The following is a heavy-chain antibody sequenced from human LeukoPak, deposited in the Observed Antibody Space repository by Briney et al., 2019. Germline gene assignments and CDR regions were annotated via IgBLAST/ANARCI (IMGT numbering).Heavy chain of an antibody. CDR2: INHSGNT. Sequence: SETLSLTCAVYGGSFSGYYWSWIRQPPGKGLEWIGEINHSGNTNYNPSLKNRVTISADTSKNQFSLRLSSVTAADTAIYYRAREGTVGFFDYWGQGILVTVSS. CDR3: AREGTVGFFDY. V-gene: IGHV4-34*01. J-gene: IGHJ4*02. CDR1: GGSFSGYY. D-gene: IGHD1-7*01.